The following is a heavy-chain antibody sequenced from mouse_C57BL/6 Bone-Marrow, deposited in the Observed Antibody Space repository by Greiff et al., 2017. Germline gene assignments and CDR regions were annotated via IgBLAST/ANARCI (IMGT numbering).Heavy chain of an antibody. Sequence: VKLQESGPGLVQPSQSLSITCTVSGFSLTSYGVHWVRQSPGKGLEWLGVIWSGGSTDYNAAFISRLSISKDNSKSQVFFKMNSLQADDTAIYYCARYYYGSSYEDWYFDVWGTGTTVTVSS. V-gene: IGHV2-2*01. D-gene: IGHD1-1*01. CDR1: GFSLTSYG. J-gene: IGHJ1*03. CDR3: ARYYYGSSYEDWYFDV. CDR2: IWSGGST.